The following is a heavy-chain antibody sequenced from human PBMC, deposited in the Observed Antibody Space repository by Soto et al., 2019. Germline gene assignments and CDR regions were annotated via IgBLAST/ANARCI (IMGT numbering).Heavy chain of an antibody. D-gene: IGHD5-12*01. CDR3: ATSSSGYDYYYYYGMDV. Sequence: ASVKVCCKASRDTYASYDSNWVQQATGQGLEWMGWMNPNSGNTGYAQKFQGRVTMTRNTSISTAYMELSSLRSEDTAVYYCATSSSGYDYYYYYGMDVWGQGTMVTVSS. J-gene: IGHJ6*02. CDR1: RDTYASYD. V-gene: IGHV1-8*01. CDR2: MNPNSGNT.